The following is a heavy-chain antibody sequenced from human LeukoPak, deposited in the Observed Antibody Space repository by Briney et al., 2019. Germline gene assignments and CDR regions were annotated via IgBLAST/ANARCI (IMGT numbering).Heavy chain of an antibody. D-gene: IGHD3-22*01. V-gene: IGHV1-8*01. Sequence: ASVKVSCKASGYTFTSYDINWVRQATGQGLEWMGWMNPNSGNTGYAQKFQGRVTITRNTSISTAYMELSSLRSEDTAVYYCARVNVPNYYDSSGYSLMDAFDIWGQGTMVTVSS. CDR1: GYTFTSYD. CDR3: ARVNVPNYYDSSGYSLMDAFDI. J-gene: IGHJ3*02. CDR2: MNPNSGNT.